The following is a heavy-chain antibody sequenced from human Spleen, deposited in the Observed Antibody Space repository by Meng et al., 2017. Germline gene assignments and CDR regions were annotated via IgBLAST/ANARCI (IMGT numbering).Heavy chain of an antibody. V-gene: IGHV4-34*01. D-gene: IGHD4-11*01. CDR3: ARGPTTMAHDFDY. J-gene: IGHJ4*02. Sequence: QLALQGSGAGLLNPSDTPSLPCVVSGGSFSDYYWSWIRQSPGKGLEWIGEINHSGSTNYNPSLESRATISVDTSQNNLSLKLSSVTAADSAVYYCARGPTTMAHDFDYWGQGTLVTVSS. CDR2: INHSGST. CDR1: GGSFSDYY.